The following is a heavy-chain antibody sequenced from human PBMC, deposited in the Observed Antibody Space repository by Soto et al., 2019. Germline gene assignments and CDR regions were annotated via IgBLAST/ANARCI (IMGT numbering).Heavy chain of an antibody. D-gene: IGHD6-6*01. CDR3: ARGRMKYSSSLVSSWFDP. J-gene: IGHJ5*02. Sequence: VASVKVSCKASGGTFSSYAISWVRQAPGQGLEWMGGIIPIFGTANYAQKFQGRVTITADESTSTAYMELSSLRSEDTAVYYCARGRMKYSSSLVSSWFDPWGQGTLVTVS. CDR1: GGTFSSYA. CDR2: IIPIFGTA. V-gene: IGHV1-69*13.